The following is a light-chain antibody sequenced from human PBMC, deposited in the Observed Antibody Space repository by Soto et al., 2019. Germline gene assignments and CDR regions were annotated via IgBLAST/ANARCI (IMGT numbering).Light chain of an antibody. CDR3: CSYAGSHTLYV. V-gene: IGLV2-11*01. J-gene: IGLJ1*01. CDR1: SSDVGAYDF. CDR2: DVT. Sequence: QSVLTQPRSVSGSPGQSVTFSCTGTSSDVGAYDFVSWYQHHPAKGPKLIIFDVTRRPSGVPDRFSGSKSANTASLTISGLQAEDEADYYCCSYAGSHTLYVFGTGTKVTVL.